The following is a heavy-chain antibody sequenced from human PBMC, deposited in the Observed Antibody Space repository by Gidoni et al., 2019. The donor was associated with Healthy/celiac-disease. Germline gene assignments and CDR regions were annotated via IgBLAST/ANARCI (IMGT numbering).Heavy chain of an antibody. D-gene: IGHD3-22*01. V-gene: IGHV4-34*01. CDR1: GGSFSGYY. J-gene: IGHJ6*02. CDR3: ARLLHDSSGYYYFYYYGMDV. Sequence: QVQLQQWGAGLLKPSETLSLTCAVYGGSFSGYYWSWIRQPPGKGLEWIGEINHSGSTNYNPSLKSRVTISVDTSKNQFSLKLSSVTAADTAVYYCARLLHDSSGYYYFYYYGMDVWGQGTTVTVSS. CDR2: INHSGST.